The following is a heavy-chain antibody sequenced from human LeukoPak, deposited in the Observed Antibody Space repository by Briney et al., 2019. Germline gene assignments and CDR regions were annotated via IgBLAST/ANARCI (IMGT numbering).Heavy chain of an antibody. J-gene: IGHJ3*02. CDR3: ARRHLGGPENDAFDI. V-gene: IGHV1-46*01. CDR2: INPSGGST. CDR1: GYTFTSYY. Sequence: GASVKVSCKASGYTFTSYYMHWVRQAPGQGLEWMGIINPSGGSTSYAQKFQGRVTMTRDMSTSTVYMEPSSLRSEDTAVYYCARRHLGGPENDAFDIWGQGTMVTVSS. D-gene: IGHD3-16*01.